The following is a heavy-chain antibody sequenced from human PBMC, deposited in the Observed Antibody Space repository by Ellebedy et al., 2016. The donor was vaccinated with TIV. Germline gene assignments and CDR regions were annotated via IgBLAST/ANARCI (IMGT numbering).Heavy chain of an antibody. V-gene: IGHV1-24*01. CDR1: GYTLTELS. Sequence: ASVKVSXKVSGYTLTELSMHWVRQAPGKGLEWMGGFDPEDGETIYAQKFQGRVTMTTDTSTSTAYMELRSLRSDDTAVYYCARGRYFDYWGQGTLVTVSS. CDR2: FDPEDGET. CDR3: ARGRYFDY. J-gene: IGHJ4*02.